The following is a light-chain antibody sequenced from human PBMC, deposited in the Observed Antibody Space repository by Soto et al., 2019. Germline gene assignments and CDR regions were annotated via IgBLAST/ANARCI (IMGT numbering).Light chain of an antibody. Sequence: EIVLTQSPATLSLSPGERATLSCRASQSVSSYLAWYQQKPGQAPRLLIYDASSRATGIPDRFSGSGSGTDFTLTISRLEPEDFAVYYCQLYVSYLTLTFGRGTKVDIK. V-gene: IGKV3-11*01. CDR3: QLYVSYLTLT. CDR2: DAS. CDR1: QSVSSY. J-gene: IGKJ1*01.